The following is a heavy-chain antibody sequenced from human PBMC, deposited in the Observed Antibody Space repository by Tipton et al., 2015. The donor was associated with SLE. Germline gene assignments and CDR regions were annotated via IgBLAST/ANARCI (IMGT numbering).Heavy chain of an antibody. Sequence: SLRLSCAASGFTFSNVWMNWVRQAPGKGLEWVGRIKTKAEGGTTEYAAPVKGRFTILRDDSKNTLYLQMNSLKTEDTAVYFCTTRIVTTSDYWGQGTLVTVSS. CDR2: IKTKAEGGTT. D-gene: IGHD4-11*01. J-gene: IGHJ4*02. CDR3: TTRIVTTSDY. V-gene: IGHV3-15*01. CDR1: GFTFSNVW.